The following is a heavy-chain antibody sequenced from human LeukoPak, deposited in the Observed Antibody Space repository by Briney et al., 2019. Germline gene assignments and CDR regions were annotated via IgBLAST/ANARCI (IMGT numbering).Heavy chain of an antibody. CDR3: ARHSPVYYDFDY. CDR2: IYYSGST. CDR1: GGSISGYY. D-gene: IGHD2-8*01. J-gene: IGHJ4*02. V-gene: IGHV4-59*08. Sequence: PSETLSLTCTVSGGSISGYYWSWIRQPPGKGLEWIGYIYYSGSTNYNPSLKSRVTISVDTSKEQFSLKLSSVTAADTAVYYCARHSPVYYDFDYWGQGTLVTVSS.